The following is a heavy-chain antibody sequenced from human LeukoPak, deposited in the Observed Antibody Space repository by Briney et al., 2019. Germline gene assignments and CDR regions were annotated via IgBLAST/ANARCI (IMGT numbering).Heavy chain of an antibody. CDR2: IIPIFGTA. D-gene: IGHD4-17*01. CDR3: ARVGYGDYPHFGAFDI. J-gene: IGHJ3*02. V-gene: IGHV1-69*06. CDR1: GGTFSSYA. Sequence: ASVKVSCKASGGTFSSYAISWVRQAPGQGLEWMGGIIPIFGTANYAQKFQGRVTITADKSTSTAYMELSSLRSEDTAVYYCARVGYGDYPHFGAFDIWGQGTMVTVSS.